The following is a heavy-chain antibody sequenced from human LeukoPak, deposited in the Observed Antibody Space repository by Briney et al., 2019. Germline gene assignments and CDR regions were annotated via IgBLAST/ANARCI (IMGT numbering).Heavy chain of an antibody. CDR2: INPNSGGT. CDR1: GYTFSGSY. CDR3: ARSSGWRSYVDY. J-gene: IGHJ4*02. V-gene: IGHV1-2*06. D-gene: IGHD6-19*01. Sequence: GASVKVSCKASGYTFSGSYIHWVRQAPGQGLEWMGRINPNSGGTNFAQTFQGRVTMTRDTSISTAYMELSRLIFDDTAVYFCARSSGWRSYVDYWGQGTLVTVSS.